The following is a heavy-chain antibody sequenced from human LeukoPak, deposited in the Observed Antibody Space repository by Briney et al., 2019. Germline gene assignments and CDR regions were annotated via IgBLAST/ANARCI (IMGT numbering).Heavy chain of an antibody. J-gene: IGHJ4*02. Sequence: GRSLRLSCAASGFTFSSYGMHWVRQAPGKGLEWVAVISYDGSNKYYADSVKGRFTISRDNSKNTLYLQMNSLRAEDTAVYYCAKFLVAAESEFGYWGQGTLVTVSS. CDR1: GFTFSSYG. CDR2: ISYDGSNK. V-gene: IGHV3-30*18. CDR3: AKFLVAAESEFGY. D-gene: IGHD2-15*01.